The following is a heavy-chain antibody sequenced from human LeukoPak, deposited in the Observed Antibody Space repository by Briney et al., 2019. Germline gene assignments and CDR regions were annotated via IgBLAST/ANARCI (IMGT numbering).Heavy chain of an antibody. Sequence: KPSETLSLTCTVSGYSLSSGYYWGWIRQPPGKGLEWIGCIYHSGSIYYNPSLRSRVTISVDTSNNQFSLKLSSVTAADTAVYYYARQRMGFSWWFDPWGQGTRVTVSS. CDR1: GYSLSSGYY. CDR3: ARQRMGFSWWFDP. V-gene: IGHV4-38-2*02. CDR2: IYHSGSI. J-gene: IGHJ5*02. D-gene: IGHD6-25*01.